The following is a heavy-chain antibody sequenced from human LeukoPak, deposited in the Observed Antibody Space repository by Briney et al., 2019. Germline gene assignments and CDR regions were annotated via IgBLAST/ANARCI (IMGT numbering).Heavy chain of an antibody. Sequence: GASVKVSCKASGYTFTGYYMHWVRQAPGQGLEWMGWTNPNTGGTNYAQNFQGRVTMTRDTSISTAYMELSSLRSDDTAVYYCARATPTITTEYWGQGALVTVSS. J-gene: IGHJ4*02. V-gene: IGHV1-2*02. CDR2: TNPNTGGT. CDR3: ARATPTITTEY. CDR1: GYTFTGYY. D-gene: IGHD1-14*01.